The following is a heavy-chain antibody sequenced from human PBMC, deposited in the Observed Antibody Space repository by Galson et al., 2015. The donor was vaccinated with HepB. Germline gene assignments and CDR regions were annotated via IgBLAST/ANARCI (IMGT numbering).Heavy chain of an antibody. J-gene: IGHJ5*02. D-gene: IGHD1-26*01. CDR1: GGTFSSYA. CDR2: IIPILGIA. Sequence: SVKVSCKASGGTFSSYAISWVRQAPGQGLEWMGRIIPILGIANYAQKFQGRVTITADKSTSTAYMELSSLRSEDTAVYYCARDRGAHLNWFDPWGQGTLVTVSS. V-gene: IGHV1-69*04. CDR3: ARDRGAHLNWFDP.